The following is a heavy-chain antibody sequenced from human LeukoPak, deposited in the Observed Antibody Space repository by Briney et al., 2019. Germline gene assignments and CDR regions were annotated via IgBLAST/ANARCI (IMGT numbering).Heavy chain of an antibody. Sequence: TSETLSLTCAVYGGSFSGYYWSWIRQPPGKGLEWIGEINHSGSTNYNPSLKSRVTISVDTSKNQFSLKLSSVTAADTDVYYCARGLRDRDSSGYYYFDYWGQGTLVTVSS. J-gene: IGHJ4*02. CDR2: INHSGST. V-gene: IGHV4-34*01. CDR3: ARGLRDRDSSGYYYFDY. D-gene: IGHD3-22*01. CDR1: GGSFSGYY.